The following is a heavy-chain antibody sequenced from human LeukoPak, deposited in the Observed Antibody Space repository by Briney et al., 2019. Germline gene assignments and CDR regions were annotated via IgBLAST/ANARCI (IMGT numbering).Heavy chain of an antibody. D-gene: IGHD2-8*01. J-gene: IGHJ4*02. CDR3: AKDLESGYCTNGVCSYFDY. CDR2: ISWDSGSI. CDR1: GITFDYYV. Sequence: GWLLRLCCAASGITFDYYVLRGVRQAPGNRLEWVSGISWDSGSIGYEDSVKGRFNSSRDNAKNSLYLQMNSLRAEDTALYHCAKDLESGYCTNGVCSYFDYWGQGTLVTVSS. V-gene: IGHV3-9*01.